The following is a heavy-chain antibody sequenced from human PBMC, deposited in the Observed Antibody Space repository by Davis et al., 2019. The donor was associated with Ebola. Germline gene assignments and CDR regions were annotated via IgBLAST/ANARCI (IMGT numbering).Heavy chain of an antibody. Sequence: PGGSLRLSCAASGFSLSDYWMHWVRQVPGKGLEWVSRIKNDGTSITYADSVKGRFTISRDTAKNTLYLQMNSLRTDDTAIYYCTRDAWGARPDSWGQGGTLVTVSS. CDR1: GFSLSDYW. V-gene: IGHV3-74*01. D-gene: IGHD3-16*01. CDR3: TRDAWGARPDS. J-gene: IGHJ5*01. CDR2: IKNDGTSI.